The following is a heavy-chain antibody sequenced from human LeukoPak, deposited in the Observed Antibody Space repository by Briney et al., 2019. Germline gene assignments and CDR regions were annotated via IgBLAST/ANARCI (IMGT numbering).Heavy chain of an antibody. Sequence: TGGSLRLCCAASGFTFSSYSMNWVRQAPGKGLEWVSYISSSSSTIYYADSVKGRFTISRDNAKNSLYLQMNSLRAEDTAVYYCAKVAGTTAFDIWGQGTMVTVSS. V-gene: IGHV3-48*01. CDR3: AKVAGTTAFDI. CDR1: GFTFSSYS. CDR2: ISSSSSTI. D-gene: IGHD1-7*01. J-gene: IGHJ3*02.